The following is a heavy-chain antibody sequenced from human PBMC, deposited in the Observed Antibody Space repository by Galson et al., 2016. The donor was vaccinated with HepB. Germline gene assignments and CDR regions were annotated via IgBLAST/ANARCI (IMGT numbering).Heavy chain of an antibody. J-gene: IGHJ6*02. D-gene: IGHD1-26*01. CDR1: GFSLTTVGMS. V-gene: IGHV2-5*08. Sequence: PALVKPTQTLTLTCSFSGFSLTTVGMSVGWSRQPPGEALEWLAVIYWDDDKFYSPSLKTRLIITKDTSKNQVVLTMTNMDPVDTATYYFVHRRGTPNRDDGRHYYGVDVWGQGTAVTVSS. CDR2: IYWDDDK. CDR3: VHRRGTPNRDDGRHYYGVDV.